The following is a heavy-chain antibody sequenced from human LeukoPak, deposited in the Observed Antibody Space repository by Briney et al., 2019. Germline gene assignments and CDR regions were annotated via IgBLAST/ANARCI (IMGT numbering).Heavy chain of an antibody. D-gene: IGHD1-26*01. CDR2: INHSGST. Sequence: SETLSLTCAVFGGSFSGHYWSWIRQPPGKGLEWIGEINHSGSTNYNPSLRSRATISVDTSKNQFSLNLSSVTAADTAIYYCASQIVGGFFDHWGQGTLVTASS. CDR1: GGSFSGHY. J-gene: IGHJ4*02. V-gene: IGHV4-34*01. CDR3: ASQIVGGFFDH.